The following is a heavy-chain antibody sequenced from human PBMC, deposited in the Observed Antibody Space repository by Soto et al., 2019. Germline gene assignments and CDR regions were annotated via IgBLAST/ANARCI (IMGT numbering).Heavy chain of an antibody. D-gene: IGHD1-26*01. CDR1: GAPFSSGCYY. CDR2: IYYSGST. V-gene: IGHV4-31*03. Sequence: TLSLTGTVPGAPFSSGCYYWGWIRQHPGKGLEWIGYIYYSGSTYYNPSLKSRVTISVDTSKNQFSLKLSSVAAADTAVYYCARVRGGGPFDEWGQGTLVTVSS. CDR3: ARVRGGGPFDE. J-gene: IGHJ4*02.